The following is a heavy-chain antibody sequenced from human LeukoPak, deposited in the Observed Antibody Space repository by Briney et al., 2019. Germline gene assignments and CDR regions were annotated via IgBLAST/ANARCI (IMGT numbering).Heavy chain of an antibody. Sequence: GGSLRLSCVASGFNFSNYYMSWIRQAPGKGLEWISYITPNAVNKYYVDSVRDRFTISRDNAKNSLFLQMNSLRGEDTAVYYCAGSGSPDDYWGQGTLVTVSS. J-gene: IGHJ4*02. CDR3: AGSGSPDDY. CDR1: GFNFSNYY. D-gene: IGHD3-10*01. CDR2: ITPNAVNK. V-gene: IGHV3-11*01.